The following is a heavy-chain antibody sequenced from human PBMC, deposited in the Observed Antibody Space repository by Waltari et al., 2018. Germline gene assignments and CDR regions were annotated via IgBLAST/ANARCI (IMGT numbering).Heavy chain of an antibody. CDR3: SKGGSVTSSSHFDS. Sequence: EVQLLESGGGLVQPGGSLRLSCAASGFTFSRYAMSWVRQAPGKGLEWVSTISGSGGSTYYADSVKGRFTISRDNSKNTLYLQMNSLRAEDTAVYYCSKGGSVTSSSHFDSWDQGTLVTVSS. CDR1: GFTFSRYA. CDR2: ISGSGGST. D-gene: IGHD6-6*01. J-gene: IGHJ4*02. V-gene: IGHV3-23*01.